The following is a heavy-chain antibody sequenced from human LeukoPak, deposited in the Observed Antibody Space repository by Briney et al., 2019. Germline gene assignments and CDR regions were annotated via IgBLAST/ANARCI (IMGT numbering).Heavy chain of an antibody. J-gene: IGHJ4*02. CDR1: GFTFSRYW. CDR3: VSDLTGSDDY. CDR2: MNIDGSRT. Sequence: PGGSLRLSCAASGFTFSRYWMHWVRQAPGKGLVWVSRMNIDGSRTDYADSVKGRFTISRDNAKNTLYLQMNSLGAEDTAVYSCVSDLTGSDDYWGQGTLVTVSS. V-gene: IGHV3-74*01. D-gene: IGHD2-8*02.